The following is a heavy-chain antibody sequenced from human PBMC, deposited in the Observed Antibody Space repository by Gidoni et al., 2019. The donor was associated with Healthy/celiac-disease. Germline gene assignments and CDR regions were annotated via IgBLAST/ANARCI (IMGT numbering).Heavy chain of an antibody. J-gene: IGHJ4*02. D-gene: IGHD7-27*01. V-gene: IGHV4-59*08. CDR2: IYYSGST. Sequence: QVQLQESGPGLVKPSETLSLTCTVSGGPISSYYWSWIRQPPGKGLEWIGYIYYSGSTNYNPSLKSRVTISVDTSKNQFSLKLSSVTAADTAVYYCARHSGDPLFDYWGQGTLVTVSS. CDR3: ARHSGDPLFDY. CDR1: GGPISSYY.